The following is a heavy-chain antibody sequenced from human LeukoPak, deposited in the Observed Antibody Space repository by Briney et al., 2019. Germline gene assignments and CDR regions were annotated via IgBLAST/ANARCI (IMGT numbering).Heavy chain of an antibody. V-gene: IGHV3-33*01. CDR3: ARDISNYGVVDY. J-gene: IGHJ4*02. D-gene: IGHD4-11*01. CDR2: IWYDGSNK. CDR1: GFTFSSYG. Sequence: AGGSLRLSCAASGFTFSSYGMHWVRQAPGKGLEWVAVIWYDGSNKYYADSVKGRFTISRDNPKNTLYLQMNSLRAEDTAVYYCARDISNYGVVDYWGQGTLVTVSS.